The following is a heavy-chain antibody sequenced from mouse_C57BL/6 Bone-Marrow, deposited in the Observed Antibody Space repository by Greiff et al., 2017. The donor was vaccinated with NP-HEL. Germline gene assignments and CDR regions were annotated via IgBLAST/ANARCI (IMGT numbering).Heavy chain of an antibody. Sequence: QVQLKESGPGILQPSQTLSLTCSFSGFSLSTFGMGVGWIRQPSGKGLEWLAHIWWDDDKYYNPALKSRLTIAKDTAKNQVLLKVANVDTADTATYDCARALEAMDYWGQGTSVTGAS. CDR1: GFSLSTFGMG. CDR3: ARALEAMDY. V-gene: IGHV8-8*01. J-gene: IGHJ4*01. CDR2: IWWDDDK.